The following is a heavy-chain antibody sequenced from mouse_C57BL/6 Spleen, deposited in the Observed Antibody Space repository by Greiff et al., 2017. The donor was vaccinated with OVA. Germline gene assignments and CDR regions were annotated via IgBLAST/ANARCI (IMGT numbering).Heavy chain of an antibody. CDR1: GYTFTSYW. Sequence: QVQLQQPGAELVMPGASVKLSCKASGYTFTSYWMHWVKQRPGQGLVWIGEIDPSDSYTNYNQKLKGKSTLTVDKSSSTAYMQLSSLTSEDSAVYYCARSEDYYGSSSYWYFDVWGTGTTVTVSS. CDR3: ARSEDYYGSSSYWYFDV. V-gene: IGHV1-69*01. D-gene: IGHD1-1*01. CDR2: IDPSDSYT. J-gene: IGHJ1*03.